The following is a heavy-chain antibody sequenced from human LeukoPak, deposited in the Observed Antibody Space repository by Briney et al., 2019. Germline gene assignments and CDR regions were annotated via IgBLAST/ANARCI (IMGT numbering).Heavy chain of an antibody. D-gene: IGHD3-10*01. CDR2: IYSSGAT. V-gene: IGHV3-53*01. J-gene: IGHJ4*02. CDR3: AKLPGFKYRSGSYFDY. CDR1: GFIVSSSY. Sequence: QAGGSLRLSCAASGFIVSSSYMSWVRQAPGKGLEWVSVIYSSGATYYADSVKGRFTISRDSSKNTLYLQMNSLRAEDTAVYYCAKLPGFKYRSGSYFDYWGQGTLVTVSS.